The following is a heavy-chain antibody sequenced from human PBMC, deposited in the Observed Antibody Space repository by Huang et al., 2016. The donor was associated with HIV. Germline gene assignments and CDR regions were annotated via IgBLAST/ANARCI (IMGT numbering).Heavy chain of an antibody. D-gene: IGHD6-13*01. Sequence: QVQLQQWGAGLLKPSETLSLTCAVYGGSVSGHYWSWIRQPPGKGLEWIAEINDNGHPNSNPSLKSRVTISVHTSRNQFSLKLNSVTAADAAVYYCARASWYEPRSWYFGLWGRGTLVTVSS. CDR1: GGSVSGHY. CDR3: ARASWYEPRSWYFGL. V-gene: IGHV4-34*01. J-gene: IGHJ2*01. CDR2: INDNGHP.